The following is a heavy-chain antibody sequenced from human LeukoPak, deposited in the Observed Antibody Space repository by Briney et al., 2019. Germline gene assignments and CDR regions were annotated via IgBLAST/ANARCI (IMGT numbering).Heavy chain of an antibody. CDR3: ARVSIAARTKDDY. CDR1: GFTFNNYN. CDR2: ITSSGTYI. Sequence: GGSLRLSCATSGFTFNNYNMNWVRQAPGRALEWVSSITSSGTYIFYADSVKGRFTISRDNAKNSLYLQMNSLRAEDTAVYYCARVSIAARTKDDYWGQGTLVTVSS. J-gene: IGHJ4*02. D-gene: IGHD6-6*01. V-gene: IGHV3-21*01.